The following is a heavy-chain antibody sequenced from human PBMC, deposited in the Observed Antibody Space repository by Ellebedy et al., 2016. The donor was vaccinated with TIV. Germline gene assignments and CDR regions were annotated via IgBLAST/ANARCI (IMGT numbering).Heavy chain of an antibody. CDR2: IYQDGSNQ. Sequence: PGGSLRLSCVASGFNFRSYWMSWVRQAPGKGLEWVANIYQDGSNQYYVDSVKGRFTISRDNANKSLFLQMNSLRVEDTAIYYCARPAAAYSSSWYDFDCWGQGTLVTVSS. J-gene: IGHJ4*02. CDR1: GFNFRSYW. V-gene: IGHV3-7*01. CDR3: ARPAAAYSSSWYDFDC. D-gene: IGHD6-13*01.